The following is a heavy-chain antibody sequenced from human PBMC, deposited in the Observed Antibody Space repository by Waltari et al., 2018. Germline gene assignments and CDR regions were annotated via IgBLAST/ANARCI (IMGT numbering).Heavy chain of an antibody. CDR3: ARNMESPYNAPYYFYYMDV. D-gene: IGHD3-10*01. CDR2: IYYRGST. V-gene: IGHV4-39*01. Sequence: QLQLQESGPGLVKPSETLSLTCSVSGASITNSNSYWSWIRQPPGKGLEWIGSIYYRGSTYSSPSLNSRVTISLDTSKNQLSLKVSSVTVADTAIYFCARNMESPYNAPYYFYYMDVWGKGTTVTVSS. CDR1: GASITNSNSY. J-gene: IGHJ6*03.